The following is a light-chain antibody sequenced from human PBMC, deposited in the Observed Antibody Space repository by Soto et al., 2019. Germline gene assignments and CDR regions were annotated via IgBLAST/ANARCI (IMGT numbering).Light chain of an antibody. CDR2: KAS. CDR1: QSISSW. V-gene: IGKV1-5*03. J-gene: IGKJ1*01. CDR3: QQYNDNWT. Sequence: DIQMTQSPSSLSASVGDRVTITCRASQSISSWLAWHQQKPGKAPRLLIYKASNLESGVPSRFSGSGSGTEFTLTITSLQPDDSATYYCQQYNDNWTFGQGTKVEIK.